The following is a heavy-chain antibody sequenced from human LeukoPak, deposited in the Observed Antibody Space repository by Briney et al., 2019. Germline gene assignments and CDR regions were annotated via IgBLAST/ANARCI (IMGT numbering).Heavy chain of an antibody. CDR1: GGSFSTYY. J-gene: IGHJ4*02. D-gene: IGHD3-22*01. Sequence: PSETLSLTCTASGGSFSTYYWGWIRQPPGKGLEWIGSIYHSGSTYYNPSLKSRVTISVDTSKNQFSLKLSSVTAADTAVYYCASRASYDSSGYWGQGTLVTVSS. CDR2: IYHSGST. V-gene: IGHV4-38-2*02. CDR3: ASRASYDSSGY.